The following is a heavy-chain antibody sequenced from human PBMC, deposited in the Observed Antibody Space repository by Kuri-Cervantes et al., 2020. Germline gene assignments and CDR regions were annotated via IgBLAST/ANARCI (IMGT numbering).Heavy chain of an antibody. J-gene: IGHJ6*02. CDR2: INPNSGGT. D-gene: IGHD6-13*01. CDR1: GYTFTGYY. V-gene: IGHV1-2*02. Sequence: ASVKVSCKASGYTFTGYYMHWVRQAPGQGLEWMGWINPNSGGTNYAQKFQGRVTMTRDTSISTAYMELSSLRSEDTAVYYCAAESTSSSWYVGYYYYGMDVWGQGTTVTVSS. CDR3: AAESTSSSWYVGYYYYGMDV.